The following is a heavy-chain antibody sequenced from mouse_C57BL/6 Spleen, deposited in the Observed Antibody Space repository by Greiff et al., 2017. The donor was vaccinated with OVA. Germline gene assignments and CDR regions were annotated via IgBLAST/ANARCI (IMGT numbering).Heavy chain of an antibody. Sequence: QVQLQQPGAELVMPGASVKLSCKASGYTFTSYWMHWVKQRPGQGLEWIGEIDPSDSYTNYNQKFKGKSTLTVDKSSSTAYMQLSSLTSEDSAVDYCASYYDGYYPFAYWGQGTLVTVSA. V-gene: IGHV1-69*01. CDR2: IDPSDSYT. J-gene: IGHJ3*01. D-gene: IGHD2-3*01. CDR1: GYTFTSYW. CDR3: ASYYDGYYPFAY.